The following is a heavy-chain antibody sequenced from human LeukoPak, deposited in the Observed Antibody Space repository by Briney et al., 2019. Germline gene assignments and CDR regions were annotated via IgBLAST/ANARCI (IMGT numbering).Heavy chain of an antibody. CDR1: GASINSYY. Sequence: PSETLSLTCSVSGASINSYYWSWIRQPPGKGLEWIGNIYYNRSTTYHPSLKSRVTISVDRSKNQFSLKLSSVTAADTAVYYCAREDGYNYFDYWGQGTLVTVSS. V-gene: IGHV4-59*12. D-gene: IGHD5-24*01. CDR3: AREDGYNYFDY. J-gene: IGHJ4*02. CDR2: IYYNRST.